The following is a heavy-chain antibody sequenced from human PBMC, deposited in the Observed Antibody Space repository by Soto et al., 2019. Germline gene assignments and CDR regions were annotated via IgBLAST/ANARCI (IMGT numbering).Heavy chain of an antibody. J-gene: IGHJ6*02. V-gene: IGHV1-2*04. CDR2: INPKSGDT. CDR3: ARAGVYYGMDV. D-gene: IGHD3-10*01. Sequence: ASVKVSCKASGYTFTGYYMHWVRQAPGQGLEWMGWINPKSGDTAYAQSFQDWVTMTRDTSINTAYMELSRLRSDDTAVYYCARAGVYYGMDVWGQGTTVTVSS. CDR1: GYTFTGYY.